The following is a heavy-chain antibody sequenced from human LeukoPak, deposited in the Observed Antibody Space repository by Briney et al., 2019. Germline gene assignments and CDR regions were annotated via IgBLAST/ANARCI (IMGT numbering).Heavy chain of an antibody. CDR2: ISSSSSTI. V-gene: IGHV3-48*02. J-gene: IGHJ4*02. CDR1: GFTISSYS. D-gene: IGHD5-24*01. Sequence: GGSLRLSCAASGFTISSYSMNWVRQAAGKGLEWVSYISSSSSTIYYADSVKGRFTISRDNAKNSLYLQMNSLRDEDTAVYYCAREGYVMATIPFDYWGQGTLVTVSS. CDR3: AREGYVMATIPFDY.